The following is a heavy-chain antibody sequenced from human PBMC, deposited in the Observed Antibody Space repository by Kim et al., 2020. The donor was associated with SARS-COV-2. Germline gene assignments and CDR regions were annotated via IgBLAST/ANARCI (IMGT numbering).Heavy chain of an antibody. V-gene: IGHV5-51*01. J-gene: IGHJ6*02. CDR2: IYPGDSDT. CDR1: GYSFTSYW. Sequence: GESLKISCKGSGYSFTSYWIAWVRQMPGKGLEWMGIIYPGDSDTRYSPSFQGQVTISADKSISTAYLQWSSLKASDTAMYYCARQTVLTAIPWYYYGMDVWGQGTTVTVS. CDR3: ARQTVLTAIPWYYYGMDV. D-gene: IGHD2-21*02.